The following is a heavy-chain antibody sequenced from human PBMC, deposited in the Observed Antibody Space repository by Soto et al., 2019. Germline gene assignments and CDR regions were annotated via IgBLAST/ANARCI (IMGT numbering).Heavy chain of an antibody. V-gene: IGHV1-18*01. D-gene: IGHD2-2*01. CDR1: GYTFTSYG. CDR2: ISAYNGNT. Sequence: QVQLVQSGAEVKKPGASVKVSCKASGYTFTSYGITWVRQAPGQGLEWMGWISAYNGNTNYAQKLQGRVTMTTDTSTRTAYMKLSGLRSDDTAVYYCARESYQLLVGRRWFDPWGQGTLVTVSS. J-gene: IGHJ5*02. CDR3: ARESYQLLVGRRWFDP.